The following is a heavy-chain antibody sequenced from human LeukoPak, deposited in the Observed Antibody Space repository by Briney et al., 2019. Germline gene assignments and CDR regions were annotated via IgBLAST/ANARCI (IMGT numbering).Heavy chain of an antibody. CDR1: VGTFSSYA. D-gene: IGHD3-10*01. J-gene: IGHJ4*02. Sequence: SVKVSCKASVGTFSSYAISWVRQAPGQGLEWMGGIIPIFGTANYAQKFQGRVTITADESTSTAYMELSSLRSEDTAVYYCARGVLTMVRGVIITPFDYWGQGTLVTVSS. CDR3: ARGVLTMVRGVIITPFDY. CDR2: IIPIFGTA. V-gene: IGHV1-69*13.